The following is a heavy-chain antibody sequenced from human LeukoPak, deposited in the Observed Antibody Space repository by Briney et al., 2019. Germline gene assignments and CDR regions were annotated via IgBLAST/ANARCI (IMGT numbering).Heavy chain of an antibody. Sequence: SETLSLTCAVSGVSISSSEWWIWVRQPPGRGLEWIGEIHRDGRTRYNPSLQTRVTMSIDYSKNQISLEVTSVTAADTAIYYCGKTDIYFNPIDYWGAGSLVTVSS. D-gene: IGHD3-9*01. J-gene: IGHJ4*02. CDR3: GKTDIYFNPIDY. V-gene: IGHV4-4*02. CDR2: IHRDGRT. CDR1: GVSISSSEW.